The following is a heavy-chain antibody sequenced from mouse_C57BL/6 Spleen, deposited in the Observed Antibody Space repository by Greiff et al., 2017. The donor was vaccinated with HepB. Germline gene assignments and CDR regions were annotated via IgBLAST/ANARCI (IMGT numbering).Heavy chain of an antibody. CDR1: GFSLTSYG. D-gene: IGHD2-4*01. Sequence: QVQLKESGPGLVAPSQSLSITCTVSGFSLTSYGVHWVRQPPGKGLEWLVVIWSDGSTTYNSALKSRLSISKDNSKSQVFLKMNSLQSDDTAMYYCARKGDYGHWYFDVWGTGTTVTVSS. J-gene: IGHJ1*03. CDR2: IWSDGST. CDR3: ARKGDYGHWYFDV. V-gene: IGHV2-6*02.